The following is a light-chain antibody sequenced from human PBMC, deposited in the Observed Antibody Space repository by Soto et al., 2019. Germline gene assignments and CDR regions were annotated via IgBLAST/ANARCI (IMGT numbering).Light chain of an antibody. V-gene: IGLV2-14*01. CDR2: EVS. Sequence: QSVLTQPASVSGSLGQSITISCTGTSSDVGGYNYVSWYQQHPGKAPKLMIYEVSNRPSGVSNRFSGSKSGNTASLTISGRQAEDEADYYCSSYTSSSTRLFGGGTKLTVL. CDR1: SSDVGGYNY. CDR3: SSYTSSSTRL. J-gene: IGLJ3*02.